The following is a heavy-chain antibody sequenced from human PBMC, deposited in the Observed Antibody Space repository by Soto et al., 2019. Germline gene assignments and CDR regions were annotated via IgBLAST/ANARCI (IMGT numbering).Heavy chain of an antibody. CDR2: ISGSGGST. CDR3: AKVPIVVVVVAATGWFDP. J-gene: IGHJ5*02. V-gene: IGHV3-23*01. CDR1: GFTFSSYA. Sequence: VGSLRLSCAASGFTFSSYAMSWVRQAPGKGLEWVSAISGSGGSTYYADSVKGRFTISRDNSKNTLYLQMNSLRAEDTAVYYCAKVPIVVVVVAATGWFDPWGQGTLVTVSS. D-gene: IGHD2-15*01.